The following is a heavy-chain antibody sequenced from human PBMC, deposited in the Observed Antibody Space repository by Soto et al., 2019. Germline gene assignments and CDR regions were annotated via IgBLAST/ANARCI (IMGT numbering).Heavy chain of an antibody. D-gene: IGHD5-12*01. V-gene: IGHV3-30*18. J-gene: IGHJ4*02. Sequence: GGSLRLSCAASGFTFSSYGMHWVRQAPGKGLEWVAVISYDGSNKYYADSVKGRFTISRDNSKNTLYLQMNSLRAEDTAVYYCAKGLAMATIRTYFDYWGQGTLVTVSS. CDR2: ISYDGSNK. CDR1: GFTFSSYG. CDR3: AKGLAMATIRTYFDY.